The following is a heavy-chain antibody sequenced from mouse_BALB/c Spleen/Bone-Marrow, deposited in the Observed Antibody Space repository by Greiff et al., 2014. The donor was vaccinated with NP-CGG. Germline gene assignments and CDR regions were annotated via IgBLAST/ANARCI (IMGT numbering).Heavy chain of an antibody. V-gene: IGHV5-4*02. Sequence: EVKVEESGGGLVKPGGSLKLSCAASGFTFSDYYMYWVRQTPEKRLEWVATISDGGGYTYYPDSVWGRFTISRDNAKNNLYLQMGSLKSEDTAMYYCARSGERFGAMDYWGQGTSVTVFS. CDR3: ARSGERFGAMDY. CDR2: ISDGGGYT. J-gene: IGHJ4*01. CDR1: GFTFSDYY. D-gene: IGHD3-1*01.